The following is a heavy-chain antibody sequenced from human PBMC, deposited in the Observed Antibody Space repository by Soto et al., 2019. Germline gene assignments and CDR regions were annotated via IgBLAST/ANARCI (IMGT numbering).Heavy chain of an antibody. Sequence: LRLSCETSGFPFGIYTMNWVRQAPGKGLEWVSSISSSGTYIDYADSVEGRFAISRDDAKNSVFLEMTSLRVDDTAVYYCAREGNYHEFWGQGTMVTVYS. CDR3: AREGNYHEF. D-gene: IGHD3-10*01. J-gene: IGHJ4*02. CDR1: GFPFGIYT. CDR2: ISSSGTYI. V-gene: IGHV3-21*01.